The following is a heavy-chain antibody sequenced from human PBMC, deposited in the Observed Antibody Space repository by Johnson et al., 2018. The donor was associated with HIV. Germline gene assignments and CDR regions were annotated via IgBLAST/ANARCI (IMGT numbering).Heavy chain of an antibody. V-gene: IGHV3-30*02. CDR2: IRYDGSNE. CDR3: AREGSSSSDDAFDI. D-gene: IGHD6-6*01. J-gene: IGHJ3*02. CDR1: GFAFSSYG. Sequence: QVQLVESGGGVVQPGGSLRLSCAASGFAFSSYGMHWVRQAPGKGLEWVTFIRYDGSNEYYADSVKGRFTISRDNAKNTLYLQMNSLRAEDTAVYYCAREGSSSSDDAFDIWGQGTMVTVSS.